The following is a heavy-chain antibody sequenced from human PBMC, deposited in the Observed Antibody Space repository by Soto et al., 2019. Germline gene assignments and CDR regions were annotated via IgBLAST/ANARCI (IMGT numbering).Heavy chain of an antibody. CDR2: IYHDGGT. V-gene: IGHV4-31*03. J-gene: IGHJ1*01. D-gene: IGHD5-18*01. CDR3: AGERGDTAAHRFLFF. CDR1: GGSINVGGYY. Sequence: QVQLKESGPGLVKPSQTLSLTCTVSGGSINVGGYYWSWIRQLPGRGLELIGFIYHDGGTYYNPSLKTRVTMSLDASKNQFSVRLNSATAADTAMYYCAGERGDTAAHRFLFFWGQGALVTVSS.